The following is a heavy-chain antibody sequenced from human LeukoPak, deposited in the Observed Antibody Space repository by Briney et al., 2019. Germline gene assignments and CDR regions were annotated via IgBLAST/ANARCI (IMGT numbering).Heavy chain of an antibody. J-gene: IGHJ3*02. Sequence: GGSLRLSCAASGFTFDDYAMHWVRQAPGKGLEWVSGISWNSGSIGYADSVKGLFTISRDNAKNSLYLQMNSLRAEDTALYYCAKDSQIIAAAGQGAFDIWGQGTMVTVSS. CDR2: ISWNSGSI. CDR1: GFTFDDYA. V-gene: IGHV3-9*01. CDR3: AKDSQIIAAAGQGAFDI. D-gene: IGHD6-13*01.